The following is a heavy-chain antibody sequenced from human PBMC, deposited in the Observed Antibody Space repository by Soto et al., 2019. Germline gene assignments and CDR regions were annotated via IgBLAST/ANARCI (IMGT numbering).Heavy chain of an antibody. CDR2: INPNSGNT. J-gene: IGHJ5*02. V-gene: IGHV1-8*02. D-gene: IGHD3-10*01. Sequence: ASVKVSCKASGYTFTSYAMHWVRQAPGQRLEWMGWINPNSGNTGYAQKFQGRVTMTRNTSISTAYMELSSLRSEDTAVYYCARERSGAWFDPWGQGTLVTVSS. CDR1: GYTFTSYA. CDR3: ARERSGAWFDP.